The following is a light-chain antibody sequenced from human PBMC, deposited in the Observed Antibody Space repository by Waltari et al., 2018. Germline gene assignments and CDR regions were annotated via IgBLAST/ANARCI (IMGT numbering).Light chain of an antibody. Sequence: QSGLTQPPSVSGAPGQRVTISCTGSSSNIGAGYDVHWYQLFPGTAPKLLISGNGNRPSGVPDRFSGSKSGTSASLAITGLQAEDEADYYCQSYDNTSGSIFGGGTKLTVL. CDR2: GNG. J-gene: IGLJ2*01. V-gene: IGLV1-40*01. CDR1: SSNIGAGYD. CDR3: QSYDNTSGSI.